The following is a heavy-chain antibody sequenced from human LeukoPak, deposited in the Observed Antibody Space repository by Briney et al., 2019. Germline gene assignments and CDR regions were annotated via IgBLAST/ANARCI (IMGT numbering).Heavy chain of an antibody. Sequence: PGGSLRLSCAASGFTFSNYWIHWVRQAPGKGXXXXSHINSDGSGTSYADSVKGRFTVSRDNAKNTLYLQMNSLRVEDTAVYYCARGTSVAGSDYWGQGTLVTVSS. D-gene: IGHD6-19*01. J-gene: IGHJ4*02. V-gene: IGHV3-74*01. CDR2: INSDGSGT. CDR3: ARGTSVAGSDY. CDR1: GFTFSNYW.